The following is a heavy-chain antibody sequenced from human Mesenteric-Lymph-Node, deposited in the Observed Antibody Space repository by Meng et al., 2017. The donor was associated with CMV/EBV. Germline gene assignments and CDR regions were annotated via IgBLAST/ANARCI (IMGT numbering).Heavy chain of an antibody. CDR3: ARFSATGAYYLGMDV. J-gene: IGHJ6*02. D-gene: IGHD1-1*01. Sequence: SETLSLTCAVYGGSFSGYYWSWIRQPPGKGLEWIGYISYTGSTNYNPSLKSPVAISVDTSKNQCSLKVYSVTAADTAVYYCARFSATGAYYLGMDVWGQGTTVTVSS. CDR2: ISYTGST. V-gene: IGHV4-59*01. CDR1: GGSFSGYY.